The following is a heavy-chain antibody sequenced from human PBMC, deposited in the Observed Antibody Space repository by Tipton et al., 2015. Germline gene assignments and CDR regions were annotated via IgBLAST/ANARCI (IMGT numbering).Heavy chain of an antibody. CDR3: ARGGDNYDSSGEFDY. V-gene: IGHV4-38-2*01. CDR1: AYSISSDYY. CDR2: INHSGRP. J-gene: IGHJ4*02. Sequence: TLSLTCAVSAYSISSDYYWGWIRQPPGKGLEWIGEINHSGRPNYTPSLKSRVTISVDTSKNQFSLKLNSVTAADTAVYYCARGGDNYDSSGEFDYWGQGTLVTVSS. D-gene: IGHD3-22*01.